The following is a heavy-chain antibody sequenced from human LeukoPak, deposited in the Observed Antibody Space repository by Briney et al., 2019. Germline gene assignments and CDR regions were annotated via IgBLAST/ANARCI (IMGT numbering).Heavy chain of an antibody. D-gene: IGHD2-2*01. Sequence: GGSLRLSCAASGFTFISYAMSWVRQAPGKGLEWVSAIIGSGGSTYYADSVKGRFTISRDNSKNTLYLQMNSLRAEDTAVYYCAKDQDSVVVPAAPPYYYYGMDVWGQGTTVTVSS. CDR2: IIGSGGST. CDR1: GFTFISYA. J-gene: IGHJ6*02. CDR3: AKDQDSVVVPAAPPYYYYGMDV. V-gene: IGHV3-23*01.